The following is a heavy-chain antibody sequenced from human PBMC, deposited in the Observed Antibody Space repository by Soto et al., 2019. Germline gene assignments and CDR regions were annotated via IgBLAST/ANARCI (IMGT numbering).Heavy chain of an antibody. J-gene: IGHJ5*02. CDR1: GGSINSDY. D-gene: IGHD6-13*01. CDR3: AKDIRGRTAAAVYNWFDP. CDR2: IYNSGST. V-gene: IGHV4-59*01. Sequence: QVQLQESGPELVKPSETLSLSCTVSGGSINSDYWSWIRQPPGKALAWIGYIYNSGSTNYSPSLNSRVTISVDASKNQFSLKLNSVTAADTAVYYCAKDIRGRTAAAVYNWFDPWGQGILVTVSS.